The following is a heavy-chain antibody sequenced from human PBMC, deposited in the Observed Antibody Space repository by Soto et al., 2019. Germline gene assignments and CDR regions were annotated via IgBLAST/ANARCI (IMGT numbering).Heavy chain of an antibody. V-gene: IGHV1-69*01. CDR3: AREPSSDLDY. D-gene: IGHD6-6*01. CDR1: GGTFGRNT. J-gene: IGHJ4*02. CDR2: IVPIFGTF. Sequence: QVHLVQSAAEVKKPGSSVRVSCTVSGGTFGRNTIVWVRQAPEQGLEWMGHIVPIFGTFKYAPKFQGRGTFTGDESTTSAYMDLSSLSSEDTAVYLCAREPSSDLDYWGQGTLVNVSS.